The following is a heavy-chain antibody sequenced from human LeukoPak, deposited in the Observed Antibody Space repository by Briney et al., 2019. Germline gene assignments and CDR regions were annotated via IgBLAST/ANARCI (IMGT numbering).Heavy chain of an antibody. CDR3: AKGGYDYVEVAYFDY. CDR1: GFTFSNYA. CDR2: IIGSSGST. V-gene: IGHV3-23*01. Sequence: VGSLRLSCAASGFTFSNYAMNWVRQAPGKGLEWVSTIIGSSGSTFYADSVKGRFTISKDTSKNTLYLHMSSLRADDTAVYYCAKGGYDYVEVAYFDYWGQGTLVTVSS. D-gene: IGHD5-12*01. J-gene: IGHJ4*02.